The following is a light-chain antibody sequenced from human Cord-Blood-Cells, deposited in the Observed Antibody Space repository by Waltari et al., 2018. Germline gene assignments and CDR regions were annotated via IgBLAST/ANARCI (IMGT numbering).Light chain of an antibody. CDR1: QGISNY. Sequence: DLQMTQSPSSLPAPVGDIVTITCRASQGISNYLAWYQQKPGKGPKLLIYAASMLQSWVPSRFSGNGSGTDFTLTSSRLQPEDVATYYCQKYNSAPTWTFGQGTKVEIK. CDR2: AAS. V-gene: IGKV1-27*01. CDR3: QKYNSAPTWT. J-gene: IGKJ1*01.